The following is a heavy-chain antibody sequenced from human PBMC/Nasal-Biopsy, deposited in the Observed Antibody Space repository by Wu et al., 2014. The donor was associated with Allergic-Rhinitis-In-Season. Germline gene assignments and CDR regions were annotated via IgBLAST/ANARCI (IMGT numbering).Heavy chain of an antibody. CDR3: ARGPPGKYYYNGMDV. J-gene: IGHJ6*02. CDR2: IYNSGST. V-gene: IGHV4-31*03. Sequence: TLSLTCTVSGGSINSGGYYVELDPPARGKGLEWIGYIYNSGSTYYNPSLKSRVTISVDTSKNEFSLKVSSVTAADTAVYYCARGPPGKYYYNGMDVWGQGT. CDR1: GGSINSGGYY. D-gene: IGHD4-23*01.